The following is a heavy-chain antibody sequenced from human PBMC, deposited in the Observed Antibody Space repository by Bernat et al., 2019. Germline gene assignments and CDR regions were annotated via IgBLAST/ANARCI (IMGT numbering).Heavy chain of an antibody. CDR1: GYTFTSYA. V-gene: IGHV1-3*01. J-gene: IGHJ6*03. CDR2: INAGNGNT. Sequence: QVQLVQSGAEVKKPGASVKVSCKASGYTFTSYAMHWVRQAPGQRLEWMGWINAGNGNTKYSQKFQGRVTITRDTSASTAYMELSSLRSEDTAEYYCEIGTDYYYYYMEVWGKGTTVTVSS. CDR3: EIGTDYYYYYMEV. D-gene: IGHD1-26*01.